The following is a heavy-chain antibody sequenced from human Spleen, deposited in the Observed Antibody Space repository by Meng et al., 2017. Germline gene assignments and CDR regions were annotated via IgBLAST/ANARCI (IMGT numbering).Heavy chain of an antibody. CDR1: GGSISSGDSY. J-gene: IGHJ5*02. V-gene: IGHV4-39*01. Sequence: QVQLQESGPGLVKASQTLSLTCTVSGGSISSGDSYWGWIRQPPGKGLEWIGSIYYSGSTYYSPSLRRRVTVSIDTSKNQFSLEVTSVTAADTAVYYCVRSSGWVRTGFDPWGQGTLVTVSS. CDR3: VRSSGWVRTGFDP. CDR2: IYYSGST. D-gene: IGHD6-19*01.